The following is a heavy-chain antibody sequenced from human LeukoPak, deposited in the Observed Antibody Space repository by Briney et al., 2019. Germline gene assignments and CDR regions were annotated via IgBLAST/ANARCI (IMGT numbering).Heavy chain of an antibody. V-gene: IGHV3-64*01. CDR3: ARSTEGTTHFDY. Sequence: GGSLRLCCATSEFIFSDYEMHWVRQTPGKGLEYGSGISSNGLSTFYAMSVKGRFTISRDNSKKNLYLQMGSLKTDDMAVYYCARSTEGTTHFDYWGHGILVTVS. D-gene: IGHD1-26*01. J-gene: IGHJ4*01. CDR2: ISSNGLST. CDR1: EFIFSDYE.